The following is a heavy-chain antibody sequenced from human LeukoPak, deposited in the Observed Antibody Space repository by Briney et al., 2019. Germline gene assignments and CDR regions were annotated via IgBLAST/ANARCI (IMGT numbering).Heavy chain of an antibody. Sequence: GGSLRLSCAASGFTFSSYEMSWVRQAPGKGLEWVAYISSSGRTIYYAASVKGRFTISRDNAKNSLYLQMNSLRAEDTAVYYCARVIVVAGTYFDYWGQGTLVTVSS. V-gene: IGHV3-48*03. CDR3: ARVIVVAGTYFDY. CDR2: ISSSGRTI. J-gene: IGHJ4*02. D-gene: IGHD6-19*01. CDR1: GFTFSSYE.